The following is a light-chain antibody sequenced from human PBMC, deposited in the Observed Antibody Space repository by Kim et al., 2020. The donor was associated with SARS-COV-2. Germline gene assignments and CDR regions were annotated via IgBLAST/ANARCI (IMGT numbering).Light chain of an antibody. Sequence: GQSITISCNGTSSDVGAYDYVSWYQQYPGKAPKLIIYDVIKRPAGVSDRFSGSKSGNTASLTISGLQAEDEADYYCSSYRSVNTYVFGTGTNVAVL. J-gene: IGLJ1*01. CDR1: SSDVGAYDY. V-gene: IGLV2-14*03. CDR2: DVI. CDR3: SSYRSVNTYV.